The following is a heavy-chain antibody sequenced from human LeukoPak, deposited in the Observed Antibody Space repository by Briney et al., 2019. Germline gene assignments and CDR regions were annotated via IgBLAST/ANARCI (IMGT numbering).Heavy chain of an antibody. CDR1: GFISSNYG. Sequence: GGSLRLSCAASGFISSNYGMHWVRQAPGKGLEWVAFIRYDGSEKYYEDSVKGRFTISRDNSKNTLYLQMNSLRAEDTAVYHCANQLEWLLYMDVWGKGTTVTVSS. J-gene: IGHJ6*03. CDR2: IRYDGSEK. D-gene: IGHD3-3*01. V-gene: IGHV3-30*02. CDR3: ANQLEWLLYMDV.